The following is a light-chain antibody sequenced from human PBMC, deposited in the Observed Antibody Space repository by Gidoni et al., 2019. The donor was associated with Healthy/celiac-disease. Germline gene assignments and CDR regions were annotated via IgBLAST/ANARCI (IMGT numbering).Light chain of an antibody. CDR2: DAS. V-gene: IGKV3-11*01. Sequence: TVSTQSPATLSLSPGERATLSCRASKIVSSYLPGYQQKPGQAPRLLISDASNRATGIPARFSGSGSGTDFTLTISSLEPQDFAVYYCQQRSNWPEITFGQGTRLEIK. J-gene: IGKJ5*01. CDR3: QQRSNWPEIT. CDR1: KIVSSY.